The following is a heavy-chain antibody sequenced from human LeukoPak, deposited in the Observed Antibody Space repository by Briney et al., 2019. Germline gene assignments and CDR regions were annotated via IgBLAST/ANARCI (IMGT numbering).Heavy chain of an antibody. CDR3: ARGRWSATTASYYLDF. CDR1: GYTFTIYG. D-gene: IGHD5-24*01. J-gene: IGHJ4*02. V-gene: IGHV1-18*01. Sequence: GASVTVSFTASGYTFTIYGISWVRQAPGQGLEWMGWISAYNGNTNYAQKLQGRVTMTTDTSASTAYMELSSLTSEDTAVYYCARGRWSATTASYYLDFWGQGTLVTVSS. CDR2: ISAYNGNT.